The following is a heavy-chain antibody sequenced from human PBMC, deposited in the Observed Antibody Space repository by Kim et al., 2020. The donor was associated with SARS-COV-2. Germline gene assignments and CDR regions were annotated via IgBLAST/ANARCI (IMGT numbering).Heavy chain of an antibody. CDR2: INPSGGST. J-gene: IGHJ6*02. CDR3: AREDSITTWYYYYGMDV. V-gene: IGHV1-46*01. CDR1: GYTFTSYY. D-gene: IGHD3-10*01. Sequence: ASVKVSCKASGYTFTSYYMHWVRQAPGQGLEWMGIINPSGGSTSYAQKFQGRVTMTRDTSTSTVYMELSSLRSEDTAVYYCAREDSITTWYYYYGMDVWGQGTTVTVSS.